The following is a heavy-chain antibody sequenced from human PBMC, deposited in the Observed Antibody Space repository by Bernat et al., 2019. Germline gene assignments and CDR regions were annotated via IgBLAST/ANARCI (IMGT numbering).Heavy chain of an antibody. Sequence: EVQLVESGGGLVQPGGSLRLSCAASGFTFSRYDIHWVRQATGKCLEWVSAIDTAGDTYYPGSVKGRFTISREDARNSLYLQMHSLRAGDTAVYYCARGRLSNGYCSGVDYWGQGTLVTVSS. V-gene: IGHV3-13*01. J-gene: IGHJ4*02. D-gene: IGHD3-22*01. CDR2: IDTAGDT. CDR3: ARGRLSNGYCSGVDY. CDR1: GFTFSRYD.